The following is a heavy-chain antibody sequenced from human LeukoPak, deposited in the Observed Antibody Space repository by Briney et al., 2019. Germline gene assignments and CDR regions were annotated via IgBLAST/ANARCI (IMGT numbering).Heavy chain of an antibody. CDR3: APHWSDNYFDY. CDR2: ISSSSSYI. V-gene: IGHV3-21*01. CDR1: GFTFSSYS. J-gene: IGHJ4*02. Sequence: SGGSLRLPCAASGFTFSSYSMNWVRQAPGKGLEWVSSISSSSSYIYYADSVKGRFTISRNNAKNSLYLQMNSLRAEDTAVYYCAPHWSDNYFDYWGQGTLVTVSS. D-gene: IGHD2-8*02.